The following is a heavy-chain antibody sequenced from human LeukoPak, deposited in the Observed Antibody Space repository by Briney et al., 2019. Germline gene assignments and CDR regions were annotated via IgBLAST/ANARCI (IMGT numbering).Heavy chain of an antibody. CDR2: IYHSGST. CDR1: GGFISSSIYY. J-gene: IGHJ6*03. V-gene: IGHV4-39*07. CDR3: ARRPRGPTRDGNYYYYYYMDV. Sequence: PLETLSLTCTVSGGFISSSIYYWGWIRQPPGKGLEWIGYIYHSGSTNYNPSLKSRVTISVDTSKNQFSLKLSSVTAADTAVYYCARRPRGPTRDGNYYYYYYMDVWGKGTTVTVSS. D-gene: IGHD5-24*01.